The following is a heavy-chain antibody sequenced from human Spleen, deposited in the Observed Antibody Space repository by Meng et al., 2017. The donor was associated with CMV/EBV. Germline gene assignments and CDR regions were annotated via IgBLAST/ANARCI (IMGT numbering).Heavy chain of an antibody. CDR2: IWYDGSNK. Sequence: GESLKISCAASGFTFSSYGMHWVRQAPGKGLEWVALIWYDGSNKWYADSVKGRFTISRDNSKNTLYLQMNSLRAEDTAVYYCAKYLDQYYYYYGMDVWGQGTTVTVSS. D-gene: IGHD1/OR15-1a*01. V-gene: IGHV3-33*06. CDR1: GFTFSSYG. CDR3: AKYLDQYYYYYGMDV. J-gene: IGHJ6*02.